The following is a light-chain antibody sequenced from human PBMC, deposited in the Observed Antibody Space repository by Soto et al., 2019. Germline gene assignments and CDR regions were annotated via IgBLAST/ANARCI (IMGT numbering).Light chain of an antibody. CDR3: SSYTSSSIVV. CDR1: SSDVGGYNY. CDR2: EVS. J-gene: IGLJ2*01. V-gene: IGLV2-14*01. Sequence: QSALTQPASVSGSPGQSITISCTGNSSDVGGYNYVSWYQQHPGKAPKLMIYEVSNRPSGVSNRFSGSKSGNTASLTISGLQAEDEADYYCSSYTSSSIVVFGGGTKLTVL.